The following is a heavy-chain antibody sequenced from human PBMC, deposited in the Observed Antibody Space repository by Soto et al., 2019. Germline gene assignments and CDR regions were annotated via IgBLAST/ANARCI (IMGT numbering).Heavy chain of an antibody. CDR3: AHRQPASSSSSRYYFEY. D-gene: IGHD6-6*01. CDR1: GFSLSTSGVG. Sequence: QITLKESGPTLLKPTQTLTLTCSFSGFSLSTSGVGVGWIRQPPGKALEWLAVIYWNDDKRYSPSLQSRLTITKDTSKNQVVLTMTNMDPVDTATYSCAHRQPASSSSSRYYFEYWGQGTLVTVSS. V-gene: IGHV2-5*01. J-gene: IGHJ4*02. CDR2: IYWNDDK.